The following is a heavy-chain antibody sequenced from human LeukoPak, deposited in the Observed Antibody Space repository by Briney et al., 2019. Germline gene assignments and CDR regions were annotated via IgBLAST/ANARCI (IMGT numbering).Heavy chain of an antibody. CDR2: ISISGDTT. V-gene: IGHV3-23*01. D-gene: IGHD6-6*01. J-gene: IGHJ4*02. CDR1: GFTFSSHA. CDR3: ATPGSTAARRDY. Sequence: GGSLRLSCVASGFTFSSHAMTWVRQAPGKGLEWVSAISISGDTTYYADAVKGRFTISRDNSKNTLYLQMNSLRAEDTAVYYCATPGSTAARRDYWGQGTLVTVSS.